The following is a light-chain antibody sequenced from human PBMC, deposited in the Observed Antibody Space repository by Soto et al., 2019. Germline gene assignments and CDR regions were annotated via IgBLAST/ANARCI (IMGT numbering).Light chain of an antibody. V-gene: IGKV1-16*01. CDR2: AAS. CDR3: QQYHSLPFT. J-gene: IGKJ3*01. CDR1: QPTSNY. Sequence: DIQMNQSPSSLYASVGDRITINCRASQPTSNYLAWIRQKPGEAPEALLFAASSLQSGVPSRFRGSGSRTDFTLTITHLQPEDFATYFCQQYHSLPFTFGPGTTVHFK.